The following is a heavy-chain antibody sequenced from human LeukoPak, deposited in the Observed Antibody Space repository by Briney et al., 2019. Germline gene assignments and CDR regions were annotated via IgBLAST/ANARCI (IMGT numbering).Heavy chain of an antibody. V-gene: IGHV3-23*01. D-gene: IGHD5-18*01. J-gene: IGHJ4*02. CDR3: AKDVGIQLWLRGGYYFDY. CDR1: GFTFSSYA. Sequence: PGGSLRLSCAASGFTFSSYAMSWVRQAPGKGLEWVSAISGSGGSTYYADSVKGRFTISRDNSKNTLYLQMNSLRAEDTAVYYCAKDVGIQLWLRGGYYFDYWGQGTLVTVSS. CDR2: ISGSGGST.